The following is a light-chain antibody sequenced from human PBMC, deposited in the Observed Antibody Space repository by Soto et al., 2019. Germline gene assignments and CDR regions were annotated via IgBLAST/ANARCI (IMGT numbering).Light chain of an antibody. V-gene: IGKV3-15*01. CDR1: QGVTTN. CDR2: DVS. Sequence: EVVMTQSKATLSVSPGERATLSCRAGQGVTTNFAWYQQKSGQSPRLLIYDVSTRATGVPARFSGTGSETDFTLTISGLQSEDSAVYFCQQYNNWPFSFGQGTRL. J-gene: IGKJ5*01. CDR3: QQYNNWPFS.